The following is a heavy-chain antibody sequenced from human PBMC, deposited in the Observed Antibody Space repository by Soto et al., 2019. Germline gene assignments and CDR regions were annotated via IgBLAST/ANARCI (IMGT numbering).Heavy chain of an antibody. CDR2: ISYSGTT. CDR1: GGSISSGGFH. Sequence: QVQLQESGPGLVKPSQTLSLTCTVSGGSISSGGFHWNWIRQYPGKGLEWIGYISYSGTTYYNSSLKSRVTISVDTSQNQFSLKLSSLTAADTAVYYCAKTLYDSGGWGYFDLWGRGTLVTVSS. D-gene: IGHD3-10*01. CDR3: AKTLYDSGGWGYFDL. J-gene: IGHJ2*01. V-gene: IGHV4-31*03.